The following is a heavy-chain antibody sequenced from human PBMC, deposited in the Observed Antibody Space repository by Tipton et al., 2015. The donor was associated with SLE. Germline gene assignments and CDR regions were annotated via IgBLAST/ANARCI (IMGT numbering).Heavy chain of an antibody. J-gene: IGHJ5*02. CDR3: VRGRGAYGDSA. V-gene: IGHV4-34*01. Sequence: TLSLTCAVYGGSFSGYYWSWIRQPPGKGLEWIGEINHSGSTNYNPSLKSRVTISVDTSKNQFSLKLSSVTAADTAVYYCVRGRGAYGDSAWGQGTLVTVSS. CDR2: INHSGST. D-gene: IGHD4-17*01. CDR1: GGSFSGYY.